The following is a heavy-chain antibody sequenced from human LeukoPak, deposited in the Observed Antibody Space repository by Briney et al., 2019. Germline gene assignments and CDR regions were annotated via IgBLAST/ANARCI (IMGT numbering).Heavy chain of an antibody. V-gene: IGHV4-59*08. CDR3: ASEYDSSGYFY. J-gene: IGHJ4*02. D-gene: IGHD3-22*01. CDR1: GGSISNYY. Sequence: SETLSLTCTVSGGSISNYYWSWIRQPPGKGLEWIGYISYSGSTNYNPSLKSRVTISVDTSKNQFSLKLSSVTATDTAVYYCASEYDSSGYFYWGQGTLVTVSS. CDR2: ISYSGST.